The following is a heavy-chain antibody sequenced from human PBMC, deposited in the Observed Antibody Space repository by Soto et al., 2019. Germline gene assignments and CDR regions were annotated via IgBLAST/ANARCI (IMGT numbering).Heavy chain of an antibody. CDR3: AKKGLGKELILYYFDY. J-gene: IGHJ4*02. CDR1: GFKFSSYA. V-gene: IGHV3-23*01. CDR2: ISGSGGST. Sequence: EVQLLESGGGLVQPGGSLRLSCAASGFKFSSYAMSWFRQAPGKGLEWVSAISGSGGSTYYADSVKGRFTISRDNSKNSLYLQMNSLRAEDTAVYYCAKKGLGKELILYYFDYWGQGTLVTVSS.